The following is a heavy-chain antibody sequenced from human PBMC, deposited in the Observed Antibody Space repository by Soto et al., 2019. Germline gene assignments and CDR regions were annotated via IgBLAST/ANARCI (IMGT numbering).Heavy chain of an antibody. CDR3: ARDHLILPAHDFFYGSDV. CDR1: GFIFSMYS. CDR2: IPQDGVDG. D-gene: IGHD2-21*02. V-gene: IGHV3-7*03. J-gene: IGHJ6*02. Sequence: DVKLVESGGGMVQPGDSLRLSCEVSGFIFSMYSMSWVRQTPGKGLEWVAKIPQDGVDGHYADAVKGRFTISRDNGKNSLYLQMNNLRAEDTALYYCARDHLILPAHDFFYGSDVWGRWATVTVSS.